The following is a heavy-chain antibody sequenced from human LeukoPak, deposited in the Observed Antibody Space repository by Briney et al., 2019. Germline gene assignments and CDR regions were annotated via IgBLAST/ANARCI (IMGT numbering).Heavy chain of an antibody. J-gene: IGHJ4*02. CDR2: IIPIFGTA. CDR3: ARGLGGNFHPFDY. Sequence: SVKVSCKASGGTFSSYAISWVRQAPGQGLEWMGGIIPIFGTANYAQKFQGRVTITADESTSTAYTELSSLRSEDTAVYYCARGLGGNFHPFDYWGQGTLVTVSS. D-gene: IGHD4-23*01. V-gene: IGHV1-69*13. CDR1: GGTFSSYA.